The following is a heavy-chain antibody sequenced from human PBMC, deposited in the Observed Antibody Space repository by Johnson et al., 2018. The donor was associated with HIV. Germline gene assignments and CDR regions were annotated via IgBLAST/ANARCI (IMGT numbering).Heavy chain of an antibody. J-gene: IGHJ3*01. CDR2: ISTDGNNK. Sequence: QVQLVESGGGVVQPGRSLRLSCAASGFTFSTYGMHWVRQTPGKGLEWVALISTDGNNKYYADSVKGRFTISRDNSKNTLYLQMNSLSDEDTAVYYCANGRAWELLSELEREYTEFEEWGQGTMVSVSS. V-gene: IGHV3-30*18. CDR1: GFTFSTYG. D-gene: IGHD1-26*01. CDR3: ANGRAWELLSELEREYTEFEE.